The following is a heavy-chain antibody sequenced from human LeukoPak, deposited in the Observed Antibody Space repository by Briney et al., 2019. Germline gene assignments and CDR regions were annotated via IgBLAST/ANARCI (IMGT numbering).Heavy chain of an antibody. Sequence: GGSLRLSCAASGFTFSSYAMSWVRQAPGKGLEWVSDISGSGGSTYYADSVKGRFTISRDNSKNTLYLQMNSLRAEDTAVYYCAKPLTVVPAAIQDYWGQGTLVTVSS. J-gene: IGHJ4*02. CDR1: GFTFSSYA. CDR2: ISGSGGST. V-gene: IGHV3-23*01. D-gene: IGHD2-2*01. CDR3: AKPLTVVPAAIQDY.